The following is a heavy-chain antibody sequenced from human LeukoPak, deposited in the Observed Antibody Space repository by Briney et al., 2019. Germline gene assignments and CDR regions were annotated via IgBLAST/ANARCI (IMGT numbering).Heavy chain of an antibody. J-gene: IGHJ4*02. D-gene: IGHD7-27*01. Sequence: GASVKVSCKASGYTFTSYGISWVRQAPGQGLEWMGWISAYNGNTNYAQKLQGRVTMTTGTSTSTAYMELRSLRSDDTAVYYCARVLGSRSQYYFDYWGQGTLVTVSS. CDR2: ISAYNGNT. CDR3: ARVLGSRSQYYFDY. V-gene: IGHV1-18*04. CDR1: GYTFTSYG.